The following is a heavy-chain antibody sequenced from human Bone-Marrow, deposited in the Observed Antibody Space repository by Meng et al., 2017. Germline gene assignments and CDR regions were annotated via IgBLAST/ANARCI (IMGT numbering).Heavy chain of an antibody. CDR1: GGSFSDYY. J-gene: IGHJ4*02. Sequence: QVQLQQWGAGLLKPSETLSLTCAVYGGSFSDYYWSWIRQPPEKGLEWIGEINHSGTTHYNPSLKSRVTISIDTFKNQFSLKLNSVTAADTAVYYCARGHAYGDYVASGYWGQGTLVTVSS. V-gene: IGHV4-34*01. CDR3: ARGHAYGDYVASGY. D-gene: IGHD4-17*01. CDR2: INHSGTT.